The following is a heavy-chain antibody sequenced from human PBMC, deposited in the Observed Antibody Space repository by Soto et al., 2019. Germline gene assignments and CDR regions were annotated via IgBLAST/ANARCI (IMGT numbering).Heavy chain of an antibody. CDR2: ISYDGSNK. CDR3: ARFYDSSGYYYADSESPIDY. Sequence: QPVGSLRLSCAASGFTFSSYGMHWVRQAPGKGLEWVAVISYDGSNKYYADSVKGRFTISRDNSKNTLYLQMNSLRAEDTAVYYCARFYDSSGYYYADSESPIDYWGQGTLVTVSS. V-gene: IGHV3-30*03. D-gene: IGHD3-22*01. J-gene: IGHJ4*02. CDR1: GFTFSSYG.